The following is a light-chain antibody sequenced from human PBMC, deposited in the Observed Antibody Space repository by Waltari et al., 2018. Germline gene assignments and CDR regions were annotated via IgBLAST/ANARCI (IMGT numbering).Light chain of an antibody. J-gene: IGLJ2*01. CDR3: QSADSSGFYVL. CDR1: VLAKLY. CDR2: KDS. V-gene: IGLV3-25*03. Sequence: SYELTQPPSVSVSPGQTATITCTGDVLAKLYSYWYQQKPGQAPVLVIYKDSERPSGIPERFSCSSSGTTVTLTISAVHAEDEASYYCQSADSSGFYVLFGGGTKLTVL.